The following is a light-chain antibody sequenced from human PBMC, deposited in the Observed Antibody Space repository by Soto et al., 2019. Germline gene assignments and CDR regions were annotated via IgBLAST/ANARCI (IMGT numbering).Light chain of an antibody. V-gene: IGLV1-36*01. J-gene: IGLJ7*01. CDR3: AAWDDSLNALV. CDR1: TPNTGNNA. Sequence: QSVLTQPPSVSEAPGQRVTISCFGTTPNTGNNAVSWYQQFPVKAPKLLMYYDDILPSGVSDRFSGFKSGTSASLAIRGLQSEDEADYYCAAWDDSLNALVFGGGTQLTVL. CDR2: YDD.